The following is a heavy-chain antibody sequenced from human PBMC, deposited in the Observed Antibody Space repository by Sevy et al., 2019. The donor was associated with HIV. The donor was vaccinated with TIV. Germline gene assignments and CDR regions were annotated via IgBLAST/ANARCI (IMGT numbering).Heavy chain of an antibody. CDR1: GGTISNYG. Sequence: ASVKVSCKASGGTISNYGFSWVRQAPGQGLEWVGGITPFFGTINYAQKFQDRVTITADESAVTVYLELSRLRSEDTAVYYCARGNAVTGRGDYFDFWGRGTLVTVSS. D-gene: IGHD2-21*02. CDR2: ITPFFGTI. V-gene: IGHV1-69*13. CDR3: ARGNAVTGRGDYFDF. J-gene: IGHJ4*02.